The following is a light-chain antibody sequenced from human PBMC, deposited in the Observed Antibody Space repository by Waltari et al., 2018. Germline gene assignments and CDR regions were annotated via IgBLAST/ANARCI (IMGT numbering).Light chain of an antibody. Sequence: DIQMTQSPSSVSASVGDRVTITCRASQDISSWLAWYQQQPGQAPRLLIYAVSILHSGVPSRFSGSGSGTDFTLTITSLQPEDFAIYYCQQGDGFHPITFGQGTRLE. CDR2: AVS. J-gene: IGKJ5*01. V-gene: IGKV1-12*01. CDR3: QQGDGFHPIT. CDR1: QDISSW.